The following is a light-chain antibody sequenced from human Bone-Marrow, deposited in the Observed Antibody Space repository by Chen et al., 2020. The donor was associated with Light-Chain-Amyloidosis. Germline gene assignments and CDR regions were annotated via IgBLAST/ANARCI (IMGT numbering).Light chain of an antibody. Sequence: QSVLTPPPSMSEAPGPRVTISCAGSRSNLGAGYDVHWYQQLPGTSPKLLIHDSDIRPSGVPDRFSASKSGTSASLSITGLQVADEADYYCQSYDTALLSLVFGGGTKLTV. J-gene: IGLJ2*01. V-gene: IGLV1-40*01. CDR3: QSYDTALLSLV. CDR1: RSNLGAGYD. CDR2: DSD.